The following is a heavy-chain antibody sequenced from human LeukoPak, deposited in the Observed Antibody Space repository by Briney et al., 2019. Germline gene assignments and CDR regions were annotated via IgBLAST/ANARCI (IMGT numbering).Heavy chain of an antibody. CDR1: GGSFSGYY. J-gene: IGHJ4*02. CDR3: ARAQRTGTTRSFDY. D-gene: IGHD1-7*01. V-gene: IGHV4-34*01. Sequence: SETLSLTCAVYGGSFSGYYWSWIRQPPGKGLEWIGEINHSGSTNYNPSLKSRVTISVDTSKNQFSLKLSSVTAADTAVYYCARAQRTGTTRSFDYWGQGTLVTVSS. CDR2: INHSGST.